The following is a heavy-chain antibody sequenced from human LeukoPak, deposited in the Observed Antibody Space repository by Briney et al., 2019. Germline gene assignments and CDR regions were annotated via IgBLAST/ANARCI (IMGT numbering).Heavy chain of an antibody. CDR1: GFTFSSYG. D-gene: IGHD6-19*01. Sequence: PGRSLRLSCAASGFTFSSYGIHWVRQAPGKGLEWVAIISYDGSNKYYADSVKGRFTISRDTSKNTLYLQMNSLRAEDTAVYYCARAGYSSGWYNGLDVWGQGTTVTLSS. V-gene: IGHV3-30-3*01. CDR3: ARAGYSSGWYNGLDV. CDR2: ISYDGSNK. J-gene: IGHJ6*02.